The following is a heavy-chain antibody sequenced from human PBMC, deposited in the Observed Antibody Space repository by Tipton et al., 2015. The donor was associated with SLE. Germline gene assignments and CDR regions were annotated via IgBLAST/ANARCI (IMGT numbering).Heavy chain of an antibody. CDR1: GGSFSGYY. CDR2: INHSGST. CDR3: ARGVELWSPSLFDN. J-gene: IGHJ4*02. V-gene: IGHV4-34*01. Sequence: TLSLTCAVYGGSFSGYYWSWIRQPPGKGLEWIGEINHSGSTNYNPSLKSRVTISEDTSKNQFSLKLSSVTAADTAVYYCARGVELWSPSLFDNWGQGTRVTVSS. D-gene: IGHD3-3*01.